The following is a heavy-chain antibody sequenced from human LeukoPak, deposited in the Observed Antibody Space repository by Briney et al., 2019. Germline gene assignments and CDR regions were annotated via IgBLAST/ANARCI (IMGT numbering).Heavy chain of an antibody. J-gene: IGHJ5*02. V-gene: IGHV4-61*02. Sequence: KASETLSLTCTVSGGSISSGSYYWSWIRQPAGKGLEWIGRIYTSGSTNYNPSLKSRVTISVDTSKNQFSLKLSSVTAADTAVYYCARDWGIGWFDPWGQGTLVTVSS. CDR2: IYTSGST. CDR3: ARDWGIGWFDP. D-gene: IGHD3-16*01. CDR1: GGSISSGSYY.